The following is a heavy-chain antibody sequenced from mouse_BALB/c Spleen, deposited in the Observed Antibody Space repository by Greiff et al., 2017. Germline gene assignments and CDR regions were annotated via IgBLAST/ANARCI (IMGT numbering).Heavy chain of an antibody. CDR3: ARNIYDGSSYYAMDY. V-gene: IGHV5-12-2*01. D-gene: IGHD2-3*01. J-gene: IGHJ2*01. CDR2: ISNGGGST. Sequence: EVQLQESGGGLVQPGGSLKLSCAASGFTFSSYTMSWVRQTPEKRLEWVAYISNGGGSTYYPDTVKGRFTISRDNAKNTLYLQMSSLKSEDTAMYYCARNIYDGSSYYAMDYWGQGTTLTVSS. CDR1: GFTFSSYT.